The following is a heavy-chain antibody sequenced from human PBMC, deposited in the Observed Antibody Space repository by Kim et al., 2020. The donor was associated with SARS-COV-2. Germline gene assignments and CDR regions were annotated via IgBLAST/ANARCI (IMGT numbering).Heavy chain of an antibody. Sequence: GGSLRLSCEASGFIFINYAMSWVRQAPGKGLEWVSGITSSGGGTNYADSVKGRFTISRDNSKNTLYLQMNSLRAEDTAVYYCAKLHDSSGYFFGGWGQGSLVTVSS. J-gene: IGHJ4*02. D-gene: IGHD3-22*01. CDR1: GFIFINYA. V-gene: IGHV3-23*01. CDR3: AKLHDSSGYFFGG. CDR2: ITSSGGGT.